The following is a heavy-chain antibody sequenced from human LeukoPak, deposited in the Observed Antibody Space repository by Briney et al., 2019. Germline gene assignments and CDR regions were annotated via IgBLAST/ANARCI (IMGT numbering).Heavy chain of an antibody. CDR2: ISGSGGST. CDR3: AKDASSRAYDSSGYRDY. Sequence: GGSLRLSCAASGFTFNNYAMSWVRQAPGKGLEWVSGISGSGGSTYLAYSVKGRFTISRDNAKNSLYLQMNSLRAEDTALYYCAKDASSRAYDSSGYRDYWGQGTLVTVSS. J-gene: IGHJ4*02. V-gene: IGHV3-23*01. CDR1: GFTFNNYA. D-gene: IGHD3-22*01.